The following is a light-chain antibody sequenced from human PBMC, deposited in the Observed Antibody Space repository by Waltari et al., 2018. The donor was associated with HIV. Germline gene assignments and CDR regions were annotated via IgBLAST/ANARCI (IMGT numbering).Light chain of an antibody. CDR2: DAS. CDR1: QSVSDH. J-gene: IGKJ4*01. CDR3: QQRTNWI. Sequence: DIVLTQSPATLSLSPGDTATLSCRASQSVSDHLAWYQQRPGQAPRLLIYDASRRATGIPARFSGGGSGTDFTLTISSLEPEDFAVYYCQQRTNWIFGGGTKVENK. V-gene: IGKV3-11*01.